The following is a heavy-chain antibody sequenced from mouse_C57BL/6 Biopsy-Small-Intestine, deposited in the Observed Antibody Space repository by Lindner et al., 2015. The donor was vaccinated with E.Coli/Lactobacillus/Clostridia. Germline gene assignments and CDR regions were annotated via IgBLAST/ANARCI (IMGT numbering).Heavy chain of an antibody. CDR3: ARWTYSRYDDVDYYILDY. CDR2: IYPYSDGT. CDR1: GYIFTSYV. V-gene: IGHV1-14*01. Sequence: VQLQESGPELVKPGASVKMSCKASGYIFTSYVVHWVRQLPGQGLEWIGYIYPYSDGTEYNEKFKGKATLTSDKSSSTAYMEFSSLTSEDSAVYYCARWTYSRYDDVDYYILDYWGQGTSVTVSS. D-gene: IGHD2-14*01. J-gene: IGHJ4*01.